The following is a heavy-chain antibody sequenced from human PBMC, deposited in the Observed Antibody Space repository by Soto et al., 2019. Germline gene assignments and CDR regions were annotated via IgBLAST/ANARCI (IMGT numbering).Heavy chain of an antibody. V-gene: IGHV4-31*03. CDR1: GGSISSGGYY. CDR2: IYYSGST. J-gene: IGHJ3*02. CDR3: ARVGDVCCSSTRCHDAFDI. D-gene: IGHD2-2*01. Sequence: SETLSLTCTVSGGSISSGGYYWSWIRQHPGKGLEWIGYIYYSGSTYYNPSLKSRVTISVDTSKNQFSLKLSSVTAADTAVYYCARVGDVCCSSTRCHDAFDIWGQGTMVTVSS.